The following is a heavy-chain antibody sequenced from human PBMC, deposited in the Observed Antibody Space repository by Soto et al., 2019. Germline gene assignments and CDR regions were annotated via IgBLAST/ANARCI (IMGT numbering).Heavy chain of an antibody. CDR1: GFTFSSYA. D-gene: IGHD2-15*01. Sequence: EGSLRLSCAASGFTFSSYAMHWVRQAPGKGLEWVAVISYDGSNKYYADSVKGRFTISRDNSKNTLYLQMNSLRAEDTAVYYCARDRGGGMGYDAFDIWGQGTMVTVSS. J-gene: IGHJ3*02. CDR3: ARDRGGGMGYDAFDI. CDR2: ISYDGSNK. V-gene: IGHV3-30-3*01.